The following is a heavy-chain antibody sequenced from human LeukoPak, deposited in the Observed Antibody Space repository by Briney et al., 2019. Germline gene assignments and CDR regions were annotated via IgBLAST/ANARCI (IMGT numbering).Heavy chain of an antibody. CDR1: GFTFSDYY. CDR2: ISSSSVYT. Sequence: GGSLRLSCAASGFTFSDYYMIYIRQAPGKGLEWVSYISSSSVYTNYADSVKGRFTISRDNAKNSLYLQMNSLRADDTAVYYCAKGYSNGYGAWGQGALVTVSS. J-gene: IGHJ5*02. CDR3: AKGYSNGYGA. V-gene: IGHV3-11*05. D-gene: IGHD6-19*01.